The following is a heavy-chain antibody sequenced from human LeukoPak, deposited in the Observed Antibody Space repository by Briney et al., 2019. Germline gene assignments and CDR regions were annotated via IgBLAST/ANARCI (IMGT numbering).Heavy chain of an antibody. CDR2: MNPNSGNT. CDR1: GYTFTSYD. D-gene: IGHD3-10*01. J-gene: IGHJ3*02. V-gene: IGHV1-8*01. Sequence: ASVKVSCKASGYTFTSYDINWVRQATGQGLEWMGWMNPNSGNTGYAQKFQGRVTMTRNTSISTAYMELSSLRSEDTAVYYCARGSRLGDGDAFDIWGQGTMVTVSS. CDR3: ARGSRLGDGDAFDI.